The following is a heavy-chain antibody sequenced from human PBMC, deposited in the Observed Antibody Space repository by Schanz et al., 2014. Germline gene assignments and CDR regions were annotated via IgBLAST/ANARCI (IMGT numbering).Heavy chain of an antibody. D-gene: IGHD3-9*01. Sequence: SCAASGFSFGTYAMSWVRQSPERGLEWVAVISYDANNKYYAASVNGRFTISRDNSKNAMYLQMYRLRADEEAVYYCERDLVWTVALLYYFDSRVGRGPGTT. J-gene: IGHJ6*02. CDR1: GFSFGTYA. CDR2: ISYDANNK. CDR3: ERDLVWTVALLYYFDSRVG. V-gene: IGHV3-30*03.